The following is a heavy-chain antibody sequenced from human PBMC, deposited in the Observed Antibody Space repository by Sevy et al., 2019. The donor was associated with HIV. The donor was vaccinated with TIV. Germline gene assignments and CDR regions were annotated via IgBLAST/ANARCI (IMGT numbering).Heavy chain of an antibody. CDR1: GFIFNSYA. D-gene: IGHD3-10*01. Sequence: WGSLRLSCAASGFIFNSYAMSWVRQAPGKGLEWVSGISGSGGSTYYADSVKGRSSISRDNSRNTVYLEINSLRAEDTAVYFCAKGYGSGSPPDSWGQGTLVTVSS. CDR2: ISGSGGST. V-gene: IGHV3-23*01. CDR3: AKGYGSGSPPDS. J-gene: IGHJ4*02.